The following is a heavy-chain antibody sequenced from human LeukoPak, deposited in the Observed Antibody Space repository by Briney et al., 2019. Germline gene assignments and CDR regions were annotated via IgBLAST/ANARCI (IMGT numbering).Heavy chain of an antibody. V-gene: IGHV4-39*07. CDR3: ARGSLRLPLCH. CDR1: GGSISTTNYY. Sequence: SETLSLTCTVSGGSISTTNYYWSWIRQPPGKGLEWVGEINHSGSTNYNPSLKSRVTISVDTSKNQFSLKLSSVTAADTAVYYCARGSLRLPLCHWGQGTLVTVPS. J-gene: IGHJ4*02. CDR2: INHSGST. D-gene: IGHD5/OR15-5a*01.